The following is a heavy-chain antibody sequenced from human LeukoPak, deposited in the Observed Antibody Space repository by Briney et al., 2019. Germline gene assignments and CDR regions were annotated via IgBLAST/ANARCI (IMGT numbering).Heavy chain of an antibody. Sequence: SETLSLTCTVSGGSISSGGYYWSWIRQHPGKGLEWIGYIYYSGSTYYNPSLKSRVTISVDTSNNQFSLRLTSVTAADTAVYYCARDQVYYYGMDAWGQGTTVTVSS. CDR3: ARDQVYYYGMDA. CDR1: GGSISSGGYY. J-gene: IGHJ6*02. V-gene: IGHV4-31*03. CDR2: IYYSGST.